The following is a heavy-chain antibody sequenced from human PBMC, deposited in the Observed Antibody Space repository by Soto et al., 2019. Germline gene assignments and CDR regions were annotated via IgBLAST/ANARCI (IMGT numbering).Heavy chain of an antibody. CDR1: GGSFSGYY. CDR3: ARALYSSSWRNYYYYYGMDV. V-gene: IGHV4-34*01. Sequence: PSETLSLTCAVYGGSFSGYYWSWIRQPPGKGLGWIGEINHSGSTNYNPSLKSRVTISVDTSKNQFSLKLSSVTAADTAVYYCARALYSSSWRNYYYYYGMDVWGQGTTVTVSS. D-gene: IGHD6-13*01. CDR2: INHSGST. J-gene: IGHJ6*02.